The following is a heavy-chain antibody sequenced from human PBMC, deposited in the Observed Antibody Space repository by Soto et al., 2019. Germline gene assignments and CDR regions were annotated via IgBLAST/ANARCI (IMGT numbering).Heavy chain of an antibody. CDR1: GGSISSGDYY. D-gene: IGHD6-25*01. J-gene: IGHJ3*02. CDR2: IYYSGTT. Sequence: PSETLSLTCTVSGGSISSGDYYWSWIRQHPGKGLEWIGYIYYSGTTNYNPSLKSRVTVSVDTSKNQFSLNLNSLTAADTAMYYCAKEGAADAFDIWGQGTMVTVSS. CDR3: AKEGAADAFDI. V-gene: IGHV4-31*03.